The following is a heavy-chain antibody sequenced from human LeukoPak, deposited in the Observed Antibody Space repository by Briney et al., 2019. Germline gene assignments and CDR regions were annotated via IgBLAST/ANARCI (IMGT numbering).Heavy chain of an antibody. V-gene: IGHV3-66*02. Sequence: PGGSLRLSCAASGFTVSSNYMSWVRQAPGKGLEWVSVIYSGGQTYHADSVKGRFTISRDNSKNTLYLQMNSLRAEDTAVYYCARDSSPWYYYDRSGSNGFDPWGQGTLVTVSS. CDR1: GFTVSSNY. D-gene: IGHD3-22*01. J-gene: IGHJ5*02. CDR2: IYSGGQT. CDR3: ARDSSPWYYYDRSGSNGFDP.